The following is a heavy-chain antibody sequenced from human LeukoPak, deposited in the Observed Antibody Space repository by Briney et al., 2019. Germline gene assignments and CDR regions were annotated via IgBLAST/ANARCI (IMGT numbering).Heavy chain of an antibody. Sequence: SETLSLTCAVYGGSFSGYYWSWIRQPPGKGLEWIGEINHSGSTNYNPSLKSRVTISVDTSKNQFSLKLSSVTAADTAVYYCARHEIRYFDWLPRRGYFEYWGQGTLVTVSS. D-gene: IGHD3-9*01. CDR1: GGSFSGYY. CDR3: ARHEIRYFDWLPRRGYFEY. J-gene: IGHJ4*02. CDR2: INHSGST. V-gene: IGHV4-34*01.